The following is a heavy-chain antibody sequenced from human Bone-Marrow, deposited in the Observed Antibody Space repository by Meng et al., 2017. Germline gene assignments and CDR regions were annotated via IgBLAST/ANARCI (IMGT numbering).Heavy chain of an antibody. V-gene: IGHV3-21*01. CDR3: ARGGGSSWYEGFDAFDI. CDR1: GFTFSSYS. CDR2: ISSSSSYI. J-gene: IGHJ3*02. Sequence: GESLKISCAASGFTFSSYSMNWVRQAPGKGLEWVSSISSSSSYIYYADSVKGRFTISRDNAKNSLYLQMNSLRAEDTAVYYCARGGGSSWYEGFDAFDIWGQGTMVTVSS. D-gene: IGHD6-13*01.